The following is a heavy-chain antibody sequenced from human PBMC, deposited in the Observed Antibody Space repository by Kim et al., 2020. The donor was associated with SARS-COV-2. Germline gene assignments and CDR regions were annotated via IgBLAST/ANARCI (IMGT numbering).Heavy chain of an antibody. CDR1: GYTFTSYY. V-gene: IGHV1-46*01. CDR3: ARGTTPTRVRGVISDY. CDR2: INPSGGST. D-gene: IGHD3-10*01. Sequence: ASVKVSCKASGYTFTSYYMHWVRQAPGQGLEWMGIINPSGGSTSYAQKFQGRVTMTRDTSTSTVYMELSSLRSEDTAVYYCARGTTPTRVRGVISDYWGQGTLVTVSS. J-gene: IGHJ4*02.